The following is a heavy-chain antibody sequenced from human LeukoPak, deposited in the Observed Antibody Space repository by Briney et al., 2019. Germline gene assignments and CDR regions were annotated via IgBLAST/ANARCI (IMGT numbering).Heavy chain of an antibody. V-gene: IGHV3-23*01. J-gene: IGHJ4*02. CDR1: GFTFSTYA. D-gene: IGHD5-18*01. Sequence: SGGSLRLSCAVSGFTFSTYAMSWVRLAPGKGLEWVSAISGSGGSTYYADSVKGRFTISRDNSKNTLYLQMNILRAEDTAVYHCAKHSGVYSYSFHLDCWGQGTLVTVST. CDR2: ISGSGGST. CDR3: AKHSGVYSYSFHLDC.